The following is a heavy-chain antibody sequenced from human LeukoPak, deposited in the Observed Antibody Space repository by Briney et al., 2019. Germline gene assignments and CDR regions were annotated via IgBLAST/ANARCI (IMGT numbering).Heavy chain of an antibody. Sequence: HPGRSLRLSCAASGFTFDDYAMPWVRQSPGKGLEWVSGISWKSDIIDYADSVKGRFTISRDNAKNSLYLQMNSLRAEDTAVYYCVREDNAFNIWGQGTLVTVSS. CDR3: VREDNAFNI. J-gene: IGHJ3*02. CDR2: ISWKSDII. V-gene: IGHV3-9*01. CDR1: GFTFDDYA.